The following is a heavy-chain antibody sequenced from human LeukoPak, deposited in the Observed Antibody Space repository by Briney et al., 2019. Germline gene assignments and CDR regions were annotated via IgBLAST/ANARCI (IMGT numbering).Heavy chain of an antibody. V-gene: IGHV3-23*01. CDR2: VSGSDGTT. Sequence: GGSLRLSCAASGFIFSNYAMSWVRQAPGKGLEWVSSVSGSDGTTYYADSVNGRFTISRDNSKNTLYLQMNSLRAEDTAVYYCARKYSSGSWLTQGFDYWGQGTLVTVSS. CDR1: GFIFSNYA. CDR3: ARKYSSGSWLTQGFDY. D-gene: IGHD6-19*01. J-gene: IGHJ4*02.